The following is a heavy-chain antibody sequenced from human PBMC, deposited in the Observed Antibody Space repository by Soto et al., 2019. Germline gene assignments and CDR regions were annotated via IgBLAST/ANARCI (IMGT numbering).Heavy chain of an antibody. Sequence: KPGGSLRLSCAASGFTFSDYYMSWIRQAPGKGLEWVSYISSSGSTIYYADSVKGRFTISRDNAKNSLYLQMNSLRAEDTAVYYCARTTTPPFEYFQHWGQGTLVTVSS. D-gene: IGHD1-26*01. CDR1: GFTFSDYY. V-gene: IGHV3-11*01. CDR2: ISSSGSTI. CDR3: ARTTTPPFEYFQH. J-gene: IGHJ1*01.